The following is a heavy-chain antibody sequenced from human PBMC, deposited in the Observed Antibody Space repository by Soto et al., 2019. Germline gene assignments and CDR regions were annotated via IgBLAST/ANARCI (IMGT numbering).Heavy chain of an antibody. Sequence: GGSLRLSCAASGFTFISYSMNWVLQAPGKGLEWVSYISSSSSTIYYADSVKGRFTISRDNAKNSLYLQMNSLRDEDTAVYYCARAIAAAGYPINKGTRYFDLWGRGALVTISS. CDR2: ISSSSSTI. D-gene: IGHD6-13*01. V-gene: IGHV3-48*02. CDR1: GFTFISYS. J-gene: IGHJ2*01. CDR3: ARAIAAAGYPINKGTRYFDL.